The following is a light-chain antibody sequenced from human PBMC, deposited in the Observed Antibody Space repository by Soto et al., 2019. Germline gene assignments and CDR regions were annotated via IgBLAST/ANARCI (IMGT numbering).Light chain of an antibody. V-gene: IGLV2-8*01. J-gene: IGLJ2*01. CDR1: SSDIGGCKF. Sequence: QSALTQPPSASGSPGQSVTISCTGTSSDIGGCKFVSWYQQHPGKAPKLMIYEVSKRPSGVPDRFSGSKSGNRASLTVSGLQADDEADYYCSAYAGSNNVLFGGGTKLTVL. CDR2: EVS. CDR3: SAYAGSNNVL.